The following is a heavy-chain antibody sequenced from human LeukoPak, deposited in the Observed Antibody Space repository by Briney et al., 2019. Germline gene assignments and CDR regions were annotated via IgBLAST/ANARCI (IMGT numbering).Heavy chain of an antibody. V-gene: IGHV4-59*01. D-gene: IGHD3-10*01. Sequence: SETLSLTCTVSGASISSYYWSWIRQPPGKGLEWIGYIYYSGSTNYNPSLKSRVTISVDTSKNQFSLKLSSVTAADTAVYYCARADGSGSYYFDYWGQGTLVTVSS. CDR3: ARADGSGSYYFDY. J-gene: IGHJ4*02. CDR1: GASISSYY. CDR2: IYYSGST.